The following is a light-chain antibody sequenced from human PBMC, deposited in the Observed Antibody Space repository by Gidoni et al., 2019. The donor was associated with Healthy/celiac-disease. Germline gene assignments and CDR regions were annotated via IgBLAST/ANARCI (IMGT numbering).Light chain of an antibody. CDR1: NIGSKS. Sequence: SSVLTQPPSWSVAPGHTARITCGGNNIGSKSVHWYQQKPGQAPVLVVYDDSDRPSGIPERFSGSNSGNTATLTISRVEAGDEADYYCQVWDSSSDHYVVFGGGTKLTVL. V-gene: IGLV3-21*02. CDR2: DDS. CDR3: QVWDSSSDHYVV. J-gene: IGLJ2*01.